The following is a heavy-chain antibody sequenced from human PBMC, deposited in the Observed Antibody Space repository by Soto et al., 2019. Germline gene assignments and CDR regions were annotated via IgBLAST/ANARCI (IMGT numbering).Heavy chain of an antibody. Sequence: QVQLVQSGAEVKKPGASVKVSCKASGYTFTSYYMHWVRQAPGQGLEWMGIINPSGGSTSYAQKFQGRVTMTMATSTSKGYMELSSLRSEDTAVYYCARDPLMYNWRRGTGYFDYWGHGTLVTVSS. J-gene: IGHJ4*01. D-gene: IGHD1-20*01. V-gene: IGHV1-46*01. CDR2: INPSGGST. CDR3: ARDPLMYNWRRGTGYFDY. CDR1: GYTFTSYY.